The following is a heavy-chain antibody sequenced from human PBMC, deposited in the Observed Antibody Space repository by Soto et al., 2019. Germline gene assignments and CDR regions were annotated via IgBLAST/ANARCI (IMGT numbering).Heavy chain of an antibody. CDR3: AHYRQVAAADWFEGFDY. CDR1: GFSLSTGGVG. Sequence: QITLKESGPTLVKPTQTLTLTCTFSGFSLSTGGVGVAWIRQPPGKALEWLALIYWDDDKRYSPSLKSRLTITKDPSKNQVVLTMTNMDPVDTATYNCAHYRQVAAADWFEGFDYWGQGTLVTVSS. V-gene: IGHV2-5*02. CDR2: IYWDDDK. J-gene: IGHJ4*02. D-gene: IGHD6-13*01.